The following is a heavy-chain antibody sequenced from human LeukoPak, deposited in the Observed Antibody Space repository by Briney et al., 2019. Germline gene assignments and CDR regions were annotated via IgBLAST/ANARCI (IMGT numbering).Heavy chain of an antibody. CDR3: AKPSGGYYLLDAFDI. Sequence: GRSLRLSCAASGFTFSSYGMLWVRQAPGKGLDWVALISYDGNNKFYADSAKGRFTISRDNSKNTLYLQMNSLRAEDTAVYYCAKPSGGYYLLDAFDIWGQGTMVTVSS. D-gene: IGHD1-26*01. CDR1: GFTFSSYG. CDR2: ISYDGNNK. J-gene: IGHJ3*02. V-gene: IGHV3-30*18.